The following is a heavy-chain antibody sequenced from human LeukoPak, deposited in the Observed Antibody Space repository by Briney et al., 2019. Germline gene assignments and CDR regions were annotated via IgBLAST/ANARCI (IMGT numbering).Heavy chain of an antibody. CDR1: GFTFSSYG. J-gene: IGHJ4*02. CDR3: ARDVKLTPFHY. Sequence: PGGSLRLSCAASGFTFSSYGMHWVRQAPGKGLEWVAVIWYDGSNKYYADSVRGRFTISRDNSKNTLYLQMNSLRAEDTAVYYCARDVKLTPFHYWGQGTLVTVSS. D-gene: IGHD2/OR15-2a*01. V-gene: IGHV3-30*19. CDR2: IWYDGSNK.